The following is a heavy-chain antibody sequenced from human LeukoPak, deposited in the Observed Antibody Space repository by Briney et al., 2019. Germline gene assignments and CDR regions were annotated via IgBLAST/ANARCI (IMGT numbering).Heavy chain of an antibody. CDR2: IYYSGST. D-gene: IGHD3-10*01. CDR3: ARHKAITMVRPVGYFQH. CDR1: GGSISSSSYY. V-gene: IGHV4-39*01. Sequence: SETLSLTCTVSGGSISSSSYYWGWIRQPPGKGLEWIGSIYYSGSTYYNPSLKSRVTISVDTSKNQFSLKLSSVTAADPAVYFCARHKAITMVRPVGYFQHWGQGPLVTVPS. J-gene: IGHJ1*01.